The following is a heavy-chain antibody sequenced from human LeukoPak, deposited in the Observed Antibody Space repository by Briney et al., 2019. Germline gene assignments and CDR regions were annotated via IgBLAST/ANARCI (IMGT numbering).Heavy chain of an antibody. CDR3: ARDPTAAGANWFDP. CDR1: GFTVSTYY. V-gene: IGHV3-21*01. Sequence: GGSLRLSCAASGFTVSTYYMTWVRQAPGKGLEWVSSISSSSSYIYYADSVKGRFTISRDNAKNSLYLQMNSLRAEDTAVYYCARDPTAAGANWFDPWGQGTLVTVSS. J-gene: IGHJ5*02. CDR2: ISSSSSYI. D-gene: IGHD6-13*01.